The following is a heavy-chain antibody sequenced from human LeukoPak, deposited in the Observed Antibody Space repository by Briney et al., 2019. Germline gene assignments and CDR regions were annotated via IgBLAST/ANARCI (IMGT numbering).Heavy chain of an antibody. V-gene: IGHV7-4-1*02. CDR1: GYTFTSYA. CDR2: INTDTGNP. CDR3: ARDAPRSSIAVAGDY. D-gene: IGHD6-19*01. J-gene: IGHJ4*02. Sequence: GASVKVSCKASGYTFTSYAMNWVRQAPGQGLEWMGRINTDTGNPTYAQGFTGRFVFSLDTSVSTAYLQISSLKAEDTAVYYCARDAPRSSIAVAGDYWGQGTLVTVSS.